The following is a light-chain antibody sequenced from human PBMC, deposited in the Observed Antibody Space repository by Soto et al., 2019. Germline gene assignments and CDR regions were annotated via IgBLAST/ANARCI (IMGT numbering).Light chain of an antibody. CDR3: QQRSNWIT. V-gene: IGKV3-11*01. CDR2: DAS. Sequence: EIVLTQSPGTLSLSPGERATLSCRASQSVSSYLAWYQQKPGQAPSLLIYDASSRATGIPDRFSGGGSGTDFTLTIRSLEPEDFAVYYCQQRSNWITVGQGTRLEIK. CDR1: QSVSSY. J-gene: IGKJ5*01.